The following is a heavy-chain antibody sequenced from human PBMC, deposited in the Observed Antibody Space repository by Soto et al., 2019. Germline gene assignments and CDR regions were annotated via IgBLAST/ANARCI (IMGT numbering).Heavy chain of an antibody. CDR1: GFTFSSYS. D-gene: IGHD3-22*01. Sequence: EVQLVESGGGLVKPGGSLRLSCAASGFTFSSYSMNWVRQAPGKGLEWVSSISSSSSYIYYADSVKGRFTISRDNAKNSLYLQMNSLRAEDTAVYYCARDRPLLRITMIGFDLWGRGTLVTVSS. V-gene: IGHV3-21*01. CDR2: ISSSSSYI. CDR3: ARDRPLLRITMIGFDL. J-gene: IGHJ2*01.